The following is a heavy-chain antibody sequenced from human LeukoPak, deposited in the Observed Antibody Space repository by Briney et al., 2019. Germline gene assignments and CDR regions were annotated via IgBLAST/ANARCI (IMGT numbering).Heavy chain of an antibody. D-gene: IGHD2-15*01. J-gene: IGHJ6*02. CDR1: GFTFSSYA. CDR2: ISGSGGST. Sequence: GGSLRLSCAASGFTFSSYAMSWVRQAPGKGLEWVSAISGSGGSTYYADSVKGRFTISRDNSKNTLYLQMNSLRAEDTAVYYCASDCSGGSCYHYYYYGMDVWGQGTTVTVSS. V-gene: IGHV3-23*01. CDR3: ASDCSGGSCYHYYYYGMDV.